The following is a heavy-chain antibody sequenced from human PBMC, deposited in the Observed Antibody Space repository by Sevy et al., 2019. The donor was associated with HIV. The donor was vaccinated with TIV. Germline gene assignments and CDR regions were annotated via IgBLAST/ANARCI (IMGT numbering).Heavy chain of an antibody. J-gene: IGHJ6*03. V-gene: IGHV1-69*13. CDR2: IIPIFGTA. Sequence: ASVRVSCKASGGTFSSYPISWVRQAPGQGLAWMGRIIPIFGTANYAQKFQGRVTITADEATNTAYMELSSLRSEDTAVYYCARDHGVASNYYYNMDVWGKGTTVTVSS. CDR1: GGTFSSYP. CDR3: ARDHGVASNYYYNMDV. D-gene: IGHD2-15*01.